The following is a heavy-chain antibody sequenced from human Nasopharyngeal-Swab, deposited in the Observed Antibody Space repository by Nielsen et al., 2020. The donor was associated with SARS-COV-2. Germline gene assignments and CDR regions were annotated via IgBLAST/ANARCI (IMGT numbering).Heavy chain of an antibody. CDR1: GYIFTSYE. V-gene: IGHV1-8*01. Sequence: ASVKVSCKASGYIFTSYEIHWVRQATGQGLEWMGWMNPNSGNTGYAQKFQGRFTMTRNTSISTAYMELSSLRSEDTAVYYCARVSPLPYSSSWYYFDYWGQGALVTVSS. J-gene: IGHJ4*02. CDR3: ARVSPLPYSSSWYYFDY. D-gene: IGHD6-13*01. CDR2: MNPNSGNT.